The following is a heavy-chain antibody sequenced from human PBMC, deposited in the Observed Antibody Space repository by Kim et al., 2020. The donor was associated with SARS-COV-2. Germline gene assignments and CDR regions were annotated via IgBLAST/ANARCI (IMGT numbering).Heavy chain of an antibody. Sequence: YSNPSLKSRVTISVDTSKNQFSLKLNSVTAADTAVYYCARIWSSYSGSDYWGQGTLVTVSS. D-gene: IGHD3-3*01. CDR3: ARIWSSYSGSDY. V-gene: IGHV4-31*02. J-gene: IGHJ4*02.